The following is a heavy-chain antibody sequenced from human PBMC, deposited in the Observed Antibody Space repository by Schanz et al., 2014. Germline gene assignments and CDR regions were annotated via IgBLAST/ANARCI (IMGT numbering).Heavy chain of an antibody. CDR1: GFTFRSYG. V-gene: IGHV3-23*04. Sequence: VQLVESGGGVVQPGRSLRLSCAASGFTFRSYGMSWVRQAPGKGLEWVSRMIGSGSSVFYADSVKGRFTISRDNLKNTVYLQMNSLRAEDTAVYYCVPMSIAAQWGQGTLVTVSS. CDR2: MIGSGSSV. J-gene: IGHJ4*02. D-gene: IGHD6-6*01. CDR3: VPMSIAAQ.